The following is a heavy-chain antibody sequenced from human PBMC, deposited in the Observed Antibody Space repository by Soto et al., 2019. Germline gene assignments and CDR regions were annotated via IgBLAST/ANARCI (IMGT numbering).Heavy chain of an antibody. D-gene: IGHD3-3*01. CDR3: ARDRPVLRFLEWLPPSHYYGMDV. CDR2: ISAYNGNT. Sequence: ASVKVSCKASGYTFTSYGISWVRQAPGQGLEWMGWISAYNGNTNYAQKLQSRVTMTTDTSTSTAYMELRSLRSDDTAVYYCARDRPVLRFLEWLPPSHYYGMDVWGQGTTVTVSS. J-gene: IGHJ6*02. V-gene: IGHV1-18*01. CDR1: GYTFTSYG.